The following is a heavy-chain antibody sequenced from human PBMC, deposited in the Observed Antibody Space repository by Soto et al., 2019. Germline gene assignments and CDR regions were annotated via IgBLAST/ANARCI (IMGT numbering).Heavy chain of an antibody. D-gene: IGHD2-15*01. CDR2: ISGSGGST. CDR1: GFTFSSDA. Sequence: PGGSLRLSCAASGFTFSSDAMSWVRQAPGKGLEWVSAISGSGGSTYYADSVKGRFTISRDNSKNTLYLQMNSLRAEDTAVYYCAKRYCSGGSCYVDYWGQGTLVTVSS. CDR3: AKRYCSGGSCYVDY. J-gene: IGHJ4*02. V-gene: IGHV3-23*01.